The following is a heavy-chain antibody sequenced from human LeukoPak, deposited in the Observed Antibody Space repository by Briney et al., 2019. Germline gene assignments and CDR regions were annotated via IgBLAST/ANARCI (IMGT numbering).Heavy chain of an antibody. V-gene: IGHV4-4*09. D-gene: IGHD1-26*01. CDR3: ARQEWELPPFDY. Sequence: SETLSLTCTVSGGSISSYYWSWIRQPPGKGLEWIGYIYTSGSTNYNPSLKSRVTISVDTSKNQFSLKLSSVTAADTAVYYCARQEWELPPFDYWGQGTLVTVSS. CDR1: GGSISSYY. CDR2: IYTSGST. J-gene: IGHJ4*02.